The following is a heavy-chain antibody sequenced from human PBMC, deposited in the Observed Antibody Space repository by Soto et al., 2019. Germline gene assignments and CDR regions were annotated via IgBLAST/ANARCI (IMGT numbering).Heavy chain of an antibody. Sequence: QVQLVQSGAEVKKPGASVKVSCKASGYTFTSYGISWVRQAPGQGLEWMGWISAYNGNTNYAQKLQGRVTMTTDTSTSTAYMELRSLRSDDTAVYYCASSVQGSGSYSCGSFFDLWGRGTLVTVSS. CDR3: ASSVQGSGSYSCGSFFDL. CDR1: GYTFTSYG. V-gene: IGHV1-18*01. J-gene: IGHJ2*01. D-gene: IGHD3-10*01. CDR2: ISAYNGNT.